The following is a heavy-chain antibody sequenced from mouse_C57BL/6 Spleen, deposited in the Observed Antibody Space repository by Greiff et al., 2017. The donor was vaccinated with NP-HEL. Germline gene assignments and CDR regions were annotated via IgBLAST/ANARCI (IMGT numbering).Heavy chain of an antibody. CDR1: GYTFTSYW. D-gene: IGHD3-2*02. CDR3: ARELRLRFLYYAMDY. J-gene: IGHJ4*01. Sequence: QVQLQQPGAELVRPGSSVKLSCKASGYTFTSYWMDWVKQRPGQGLEWIGNIYPSDSETHYNQKFKDKATLTVDKSSSTAYMQLSSLTSEDSAVYYCARELRLRFLYYAMDYWGQGTSVTVSS. CDR2: IYPSDSET. V-gene: IGHV1-61*01.